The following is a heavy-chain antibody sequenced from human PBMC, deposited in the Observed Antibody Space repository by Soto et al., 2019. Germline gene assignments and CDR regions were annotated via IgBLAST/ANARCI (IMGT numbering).Heavy chain of an antibody. CDR3: AKDPEYYDFWSGTFDY. V-gene: IGHV3-23*01. CDR2: ISGSGGST. CDR1: GFTFSSYA. J-gene: IGHJ4*02. Sequence: GGSLRLSWAASGFTFSSYAMSWVRQAPGKGLEWVSAISGSGGSTYYADSVKGRITISRDNSKNTLYLQMNSLRAEDTAVYYCAKDPEYYDFWSGTFDYWGQGTLVTVSS. D-gene: IGHD3-3*01.